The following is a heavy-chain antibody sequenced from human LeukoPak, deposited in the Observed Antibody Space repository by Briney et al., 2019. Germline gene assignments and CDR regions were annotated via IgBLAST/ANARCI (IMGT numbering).Heavy chain of an antibody. J-gene: IGHJ6*02. CDR3: AKALDGYNGMDV. V-gene: IGHV3-23*01. CDR1: GFTFSSYA. CDR2: ISGSGRST. Sequence: PGGSLRLSCAASGFTFSSYAVSWVRQAPGKGLAWVSGISGSGRSTHSADSVKGRFTISRDNSKNMLYLQMNSLRAEDTALYYCAKALDGYNGMDVWGQGTTVIVSS. D-gene: IGHD3-16*02.